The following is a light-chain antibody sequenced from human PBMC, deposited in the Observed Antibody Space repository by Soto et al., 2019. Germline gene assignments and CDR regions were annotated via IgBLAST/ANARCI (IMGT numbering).Light chain of an antibody. CDR2: KAS. Sequence: TQSPSTLSASVGDRVTITCRASQSISNWLAWYQQKPGKAPKLLIYKASTLESGVPSRFSGSGSGTEFTLTISSLQPDDFATYFCQQYNSYWYTFGQGTKLDIK. V-gene: IGKV1-5*03. CDR1: QSISNW. J-gene: IGKJ2*01. CDR3: QQYNSYWYT.